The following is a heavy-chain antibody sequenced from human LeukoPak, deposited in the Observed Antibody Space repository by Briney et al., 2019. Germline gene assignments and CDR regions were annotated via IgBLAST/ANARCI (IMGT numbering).Heavy chain of an antibody. D-gene: IGHD3-3*01. V-gene: IGHV1-69*13. CDR1: GGTFSSHS. Sequence: ASVKASCKASGGTFSSHSFNWVRQAPGQGLEWMGGIIPMSTTTKYAQKFQGRVTITADEFTSTVFMELSGLRFEDTAVYYCAREGITIFGVVPYYYYYGMDVWGQGTTVTVSS. CDR3: AREGITIFGVVPYYYYYGMDV. CDR2: IIPMSTTT. J-gene: IGHJ6*02.